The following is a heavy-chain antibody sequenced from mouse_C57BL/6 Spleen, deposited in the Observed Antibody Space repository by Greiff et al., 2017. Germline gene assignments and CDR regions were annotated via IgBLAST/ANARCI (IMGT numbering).Heavy chain of an antibody. CDR3: ARNYYYGSSYDYFDY. V-gene: IGHV1-50*01. J-gene: IGHJ2*01. Sequence: VQLQQPGAELVKPGASVKLSCKASGYTFTSYWMQWVKLRPGQGLEWIGEIDPSDSYTNYNQKFKGKATLTVDTSSSTAYMQLSSLTSEDSAVYYCARNYYYGSSYDYFDYWGQGTTLTVSS. CDR1: GYTFTSYW. CDR2: IDPSDSYT. D-gene: IGHD1-1*01.